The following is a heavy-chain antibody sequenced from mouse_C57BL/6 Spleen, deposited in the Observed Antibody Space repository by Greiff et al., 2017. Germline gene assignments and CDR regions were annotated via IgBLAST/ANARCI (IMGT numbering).Heavy chain of an antibody. Sequence: VQLQQPGAELVKPGASVKLSCKASGYTFTSYWMHWVKQRPGQGLEWIGMIHPNSGSTNYNEKFKSKATLTVDKSSSTAYMQLSSLTSEDSAVYYCASKKKGYARDYWGQGTSVTVSS. CDR1: GYTFTSYW. J-gene: IGHJ4*01. CDR3: ASKKKGYARDY. CDR2: IHPNSGST. V-gene: IGHV1-64*01.